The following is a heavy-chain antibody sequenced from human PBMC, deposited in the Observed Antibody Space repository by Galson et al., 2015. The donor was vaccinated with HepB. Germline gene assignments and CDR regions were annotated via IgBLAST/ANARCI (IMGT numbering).Heavy chain of an antibody. Sequence: SVKVSYKVSGYTLTELSMHWVRQAPGKGLEWMGGFDPEDGGTIYAQKFQGRVTMTEDTSTDTAYMELSSLRSEDTAVYYCATYGVTPWGRWAAFDYWGQGTLVTVSS. J-gene: IGHJ4*02. CDR1: GYTLTELS. CDR3: ATYGVTPWGRWAAFDY. D-gene: IGHD4-23*01. V-gene: IGHV1-24*01. CDR2: FDPEDGGT.